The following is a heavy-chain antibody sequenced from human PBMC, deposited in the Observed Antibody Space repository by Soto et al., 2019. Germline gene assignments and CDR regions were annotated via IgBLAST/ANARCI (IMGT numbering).Heavy chain of an antibody. Sequence: QVQLVQSGAEVKKPGSSMKVSCKASGNTFSDYAMSWLRQAPGQGLEWVGGIIPLFGTTDYAQKFQGRVTITADESTTTTYMELSSLRSDDTAVYYCARGVRETVLVRGYYYGLDVWGQGTTVTVSS. J-gene: IGHJ6*02. CDR1: GNTFSDYA. CDR3: ARGVRETVLVRGYYYGLDV. V-gene: IGHV1-69*12. D-gene: IGHD2-8*02. CDR2: IIPLFGTT.